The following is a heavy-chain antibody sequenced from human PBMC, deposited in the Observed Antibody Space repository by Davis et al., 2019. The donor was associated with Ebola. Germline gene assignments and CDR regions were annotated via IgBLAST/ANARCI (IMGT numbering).Heavy chain of an antibody. D-gene: IGHD6-19*01. Sequence: ASVKVSCKASGYTFTSYGISWVRQAPGQGLEWMGWISAYNGNTNYAQKLQGRVTITRDKSTSTAYMELSSLRSEDTAVYYCARAYTSGWSPEDGMDVWGQGTTVTVSS. CDR1: GYTFTSYG. CDR2: ISAYNGNT. J-gene: IGHJ6*02. V-gene: IGHV1-18*01. CDR3: ARAYTSGWSPEDGMDV.